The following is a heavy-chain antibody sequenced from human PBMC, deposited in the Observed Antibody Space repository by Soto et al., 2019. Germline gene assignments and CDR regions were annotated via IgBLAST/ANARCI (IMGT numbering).Heavy chain of an antibody. CDR3: ARGITIFGVVPG. J-gene: IGHJ4*02. CDR2: MNPNSGNT. CDR1: GYALTSYV. D-gene: IGHD3-3*01. V-gene: IGHV1-8*01. Sequence: ASVKVSCKGSGYALTSYVGNWVRQATGQGLEWMGWMNPNSGNTGYAQKFQGRVTMTRNTSISTAYMELSSLRSEDTAVYYCARGITIFGVVPGWGQGTLVTVSS.